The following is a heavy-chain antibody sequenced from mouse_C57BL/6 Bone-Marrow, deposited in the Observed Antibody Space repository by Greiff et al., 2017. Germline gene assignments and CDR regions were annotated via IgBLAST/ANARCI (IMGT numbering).Heavy chain of an antibody. CDR2: IDPSDSET. CDR1: GYTFTSYW. D-gene: IGHD1-1*01. CDR3: AGHYGSSSYYFDY. V-gene: IGHV1-52*01. Sequence: QVQLQQPGAELVRPGSSVKLSCKASGYTFTSYWMHWVKQRPIQGLEWIGNIDPSDSETHYNQKFKDKATLTVDKSSSTAYMQLSSLTSEDSAVYYCAGHYGSSSYYFDYWGQGTTLTVSS. J-gene: IGHJ2*01.